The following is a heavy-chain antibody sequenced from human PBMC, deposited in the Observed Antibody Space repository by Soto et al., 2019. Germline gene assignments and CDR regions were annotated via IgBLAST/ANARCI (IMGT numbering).Heavy chain of an antibody. CDR1: GGSISSGGYY. CDR2: IYYSGST. D-gene: IGHD6-13*01. J-gene: IGHJ4*02. Sequence: QVQLQESGPGLVKPSQTLSLTCTVSGGSISSGGYYWSWIRQHPGKGLEWIGYIYYSGSTYYNPSLKSRVTISVDTSKNQFSLKLSSVTAADTAMYYCARGGSSSPYFDDWGQGTLVTVSS. CDR3: ARGGSSSPYFDD. V-gene: IGHV4-31*03.